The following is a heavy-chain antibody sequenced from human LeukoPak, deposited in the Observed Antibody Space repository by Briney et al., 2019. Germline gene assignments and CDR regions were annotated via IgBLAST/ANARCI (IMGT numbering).Heavy chain of an antibody. D-gene: IGHD5-24*01. CDR3: ARDGDLKDGFYYYYYMDV. V-gene: IGHV4-61*02. CDR2: IYTSGST. J-gene: IGHJ6*03. CDR1: GVSISSGSYY. Sequence: SQTLSLTCTVSGVSISSGSYYWSWIRQPAGKGLEWIGRIYTSGSTNYNPSLKSRVTISEDTSKNQFSLKLSSVTAADTAVYYCARDGDLKDGFYYYYYMDVWGKGTTVTVSS.